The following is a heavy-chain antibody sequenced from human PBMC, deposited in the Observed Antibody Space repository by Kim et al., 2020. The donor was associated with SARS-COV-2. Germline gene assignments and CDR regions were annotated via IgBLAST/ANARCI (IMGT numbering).Heavy chain of an antibody. CDR1: GFTFSNCG. CDR3: ASSPGHFTGVKYYYHGMDV. D-gene: IGHD3-10*01. J-gene: IGHJ6*02. V-gene: IGHV3-33*01. CDR2: IWSDGKNK. Sequence: GGSLRLSCRASGFTFSNCGMHWVRQAPGKGLEWVAVIWSDGKNKYYADSVKGRFTISRDNSKNTLNLQMNNLRAEDTAVYYCASSPGHFTGVKYYYHGMDVWGQGTTFTVSS.